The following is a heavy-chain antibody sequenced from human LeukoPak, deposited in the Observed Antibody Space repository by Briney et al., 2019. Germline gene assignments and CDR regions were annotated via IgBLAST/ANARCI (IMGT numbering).Heavy chain of an antibody. CDR2: ISAYNGNT. CDR1: GYTFTSYG. J-gene: IGHJ4*02. Sequence: ASVKVSCKSSGYTFTSYGISWLRQAPGQGLEWMGWISAYNGNTNYAQKLQGRVTMTTDTSTSTAYMELRSLRSDDTAVYYCARGRRFVWLLSRGGLNYFDYWGQGTLVTVSS. D-gene: IGHD3-9*01. V-gene: IGHV1-18*01. CDR3: ARGRRFVWLLSRGGLNYFDY.